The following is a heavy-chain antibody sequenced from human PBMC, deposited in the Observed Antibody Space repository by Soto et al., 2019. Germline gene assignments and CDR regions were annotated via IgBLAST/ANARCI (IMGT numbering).Heavy chain of an antibody. J-gene: IGHJ6*02. CDR1: GYSISSGNY. Sequence: PSETLSVTCAVSGYSISSGNYWAWIRQPPGRGLEWIGSLYHIGSTHYNTSLKSRVTISVDTSKNHFSLELSSVTAADTAIYYCRSSTSCYDESCVDVWGQGTMVTVSS. V-gene: IGHV4-38-2*01. D-gene: IGHD2-2*01. CDR2: LYHIGST. CDR3: RSSTSCYDESCVDV.